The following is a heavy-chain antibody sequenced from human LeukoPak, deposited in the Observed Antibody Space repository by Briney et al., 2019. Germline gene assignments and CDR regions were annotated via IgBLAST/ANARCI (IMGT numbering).Heavy chain of an antibody. CDR3: AKGRGTTVTSAANY. V-gene: IGHV3-23*01. CDR1: GFTFSNYA. CDR2: ISGSSDNT. D-gene: IGHD4-17*01. J-gene: IGHJ4*02. Sequence: GGSLRLSCAASGFTFSNYAMSWVRQAPGKGLEWVSSISGSSDNTYYADSVKDRFTISRDNSKNTLSLQMNSLRAEDTAVYYCAKGRGTTVTSAANYWGQGTLVTVSS.